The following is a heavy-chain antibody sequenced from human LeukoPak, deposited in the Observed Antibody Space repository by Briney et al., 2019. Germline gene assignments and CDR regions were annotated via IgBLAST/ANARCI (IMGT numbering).Heavy chain of an antibody. D-gene: IGHD1-7*01. CDR2: IRGSGEDT. CDR1: GFTFSSYA. J-gene: IGHJ1*01. CDR3: AKAHDDWNYVYFRH. V-gene: IGHV3-23*01. Sequence: GGSLRLSCAVSGFTFSSYALSWVRRAPGKGLEWISAIRGSGEDTYYADSVKGRFTISRDNSKNTLYLQMYNLRGEDTAVYHCAKAHDDWNYVYFRHWGQGTPVTVSS.